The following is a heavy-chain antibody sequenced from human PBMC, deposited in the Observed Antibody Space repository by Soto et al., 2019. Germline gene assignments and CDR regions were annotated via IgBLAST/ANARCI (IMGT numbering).Heavy chain of an antibody. CDR1: GFTFSSYG. Sequence: QVQLVESGGGVVQPGRSLRLSCAASGFTFSSYGMHWVRQAPGKGLEGVAVISYDGSNKYYADSVKGRFTISRDNSKNTLYLQMNSLRAEDTAVYYCAKDPSYSNYGWDYYYGMDVWGQGTTVTVSS. D-gene: IGHD4-4*01. CDR2: ISYDGSNK. V-gene: IGHV3-30*18. J-gene: IGHJ6*02. CDR3: AKDPSYSNYGWDYYYGMDV.